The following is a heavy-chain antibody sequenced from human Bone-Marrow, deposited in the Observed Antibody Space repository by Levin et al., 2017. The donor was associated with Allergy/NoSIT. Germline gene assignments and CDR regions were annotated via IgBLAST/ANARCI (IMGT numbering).Heavy chain of an antibody. CDR2: IGGSGEST. Sequence: LSLTCAASTSTFSTYAMSWVRQAPGKGLEWVSAIGGSGESTFYGVSVKGRFTISRDNSKNTLYLQMNGLRVEDTAVYYCAKGFSGSAPYNYFGPWGQGTLVTVSS. V-gene: IGHV3-23*01. CDR1: TSTFSTYA. CDR3: AKGFSGSAPYNYFGP. J-gene: IGHJ5*02. D-gene: IGHD1-26*01.